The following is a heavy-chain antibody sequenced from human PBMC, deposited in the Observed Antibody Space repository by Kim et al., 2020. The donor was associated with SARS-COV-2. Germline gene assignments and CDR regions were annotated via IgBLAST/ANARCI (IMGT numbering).Heavy chain of an antibody. J-gene: IGHJ4*02. D-gene: IGHD3-10*01. Sequence: ADSVKGRFTISRDNAKNSLYLQMNSLRAEDTAVYYCARVIVGSGSYRFDYWGQGTLVTVSS. V-gene: IGHV3-11*04. CDR3: ARVIVGSGSYRFDY.